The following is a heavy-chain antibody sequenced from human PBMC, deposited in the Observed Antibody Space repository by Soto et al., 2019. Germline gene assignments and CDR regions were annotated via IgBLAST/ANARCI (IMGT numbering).Heavy chain of an antibody. V-gene: IGHV2-5*02. D-gene: IGHD3-10*01. J-gene: IGHJ4*02. Sequence: QITLKESGPTLVNPTQTLTLTCSFSGFSLTTDGVGVGWVRQPPGEALEWLALIYWDDDERYSPSLKTRLTTTKDPSKIQVVLIMTNMAPVDTATYYCAHSRNLITEDAQVGDFDYWGQGTLVTVSS. CDR1: GFSLTTDGVG. CDR3: AHSRNLITEDAQVGDFDY. CDR2: IYWDDDE.